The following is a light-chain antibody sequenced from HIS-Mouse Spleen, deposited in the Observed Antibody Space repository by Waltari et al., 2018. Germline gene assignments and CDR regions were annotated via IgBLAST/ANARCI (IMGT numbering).Light chain of an antibody. J-gene: IGLJ1*01. V-gene: IGLV2-11*01. CDR3: CSYAGSYTYV. CDR1: SSAVGGSNY. Sequence: QSALTQPRSVSGSPGQSVTISCPGTSSAVGGSNYVSWYQQHPGKAPKLMIYDVSKRPSGVPDRFSGSKSGNTASLTISGLQAEDEADYYCCSYAGSYTYVFGTGTKVTVL. CDR2: DVS.